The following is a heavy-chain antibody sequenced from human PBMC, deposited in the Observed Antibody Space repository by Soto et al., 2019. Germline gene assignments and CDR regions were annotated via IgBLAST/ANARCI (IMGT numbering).Heavy chain of an antibody. CDR3: ARGELWFDY. V-gene: IGHV3-21*01. J-gene: IGHJ4*02. CDR2: ISSLSSYI. Sequence: EVQLVESGGGLVKPGGSLRVSCVASGFTFSRYSMNWVRQAPGKGLEWVSSISSLSSYIYYADSVKGRFTISRDNAKNSLYLQMNSLRAEDTAIYYCARGELWFDYWGQGTLVTVSS. D-gene: IGHD5-18*01. CDR1: GFTFSRYS.